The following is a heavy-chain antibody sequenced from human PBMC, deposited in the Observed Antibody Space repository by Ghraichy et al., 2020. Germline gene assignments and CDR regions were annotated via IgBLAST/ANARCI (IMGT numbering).Heavy chain of an antibody. D-gene: IGHD3-10*01. CDR1: GFTFSGST. CDR2: IRNKANSYAT. Sequence: GGSLRLSCAASGFTFSGSTMDWVRQASGKGLEWVGRIRNKANSYATLYAASVKGRFTISRDDSKSTAYLQMNSLKTEDTAVYFCVQMSPGFPSGYWGQGTLVTVSS. V-gene: IGHV3-73*01. J-gene: IGHJ4*02. CDR3: VQMSPGFPSGY.